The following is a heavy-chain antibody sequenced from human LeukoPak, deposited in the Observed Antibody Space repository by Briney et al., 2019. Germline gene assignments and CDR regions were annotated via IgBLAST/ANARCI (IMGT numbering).Heavy chain of an antibody. CDR1: GGTFSSYA. V-gene: IGHV1-69*13. D-gene: IGHD3-9*01. CDR3: ASKILTGYYMPHGWLDP. J-gene: IGHJ5*02. Sequence: ASVKVSCKASGGTFSSYAISWVRQAPGQGLEWMGGIIPIFGTANYAQKFQGRVTITADESTSTAYMELSSLRSEDTAVYYCASKILTGYYMPHGWLDPWGQGTLVTVSS. CDR2: IIPIFGTA.